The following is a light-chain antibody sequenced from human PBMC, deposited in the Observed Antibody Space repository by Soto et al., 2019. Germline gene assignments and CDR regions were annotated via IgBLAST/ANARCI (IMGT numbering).Light chain of an antibody. Sequence: QSALAQPSSVSGSPGQSITVSCTGTSTDVCGYNYVSLYQHHPGKGPKLIIYEVNNRPSGVSDRFSGSKSGNKASLTISNLEAEDESDYYCGSYTSTDTPFVFGTGTKVTVL. CDR3: GSYTSTDTPFV. CDR2: EVN. J-gene: IGLJ1*01. V-gene: IGLV2-14*01. CDR1: STDVCGYNY.